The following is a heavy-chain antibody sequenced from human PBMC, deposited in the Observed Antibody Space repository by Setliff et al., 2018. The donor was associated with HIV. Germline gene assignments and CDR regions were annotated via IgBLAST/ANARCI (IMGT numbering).Heavy chain of an antibody. D-gene: IGHD5-12*01. V-gene: IGHV1-69*13. CDR1: GGTFKNYA. CDR3: AIDVIGGWLRPMPDF. CDR2: ITPIFGTT. Sequence: SVKVSCKASGGTFKNYAISWVRQAPGQGLEWMGGITPIFGTTKYALDFLGRVTITADESATTAYMELSSLRSEDTAVYYCAIDVIGGWLRPMPDFWGPGTLVTVSS. J-gene: IGHJ4*02.